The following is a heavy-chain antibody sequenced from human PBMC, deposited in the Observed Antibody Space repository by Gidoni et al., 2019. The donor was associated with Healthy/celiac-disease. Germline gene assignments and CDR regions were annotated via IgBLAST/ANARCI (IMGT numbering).Heavy chain of an antibody. CDR1: GGSISSGGYY. D-gene: IGHD5-12*01. Sequence: QVQLQESGPGLVKPSQTLSLTCTVSGGSISSGGYYWRWIRQHPGKGLEWIGYIYYSGSTYYNPSLKSRVTISVDTSKNQFSLKLSSVTAADTAVYYCAREGVDIVATAFYGMDVWGQGTTVTVSS. J-gene: IGHJ6*02. CDR2: IYYSGST. CDR3: AREGVDIVATAFYGMDV. V-gene: IGHV4-31*03.